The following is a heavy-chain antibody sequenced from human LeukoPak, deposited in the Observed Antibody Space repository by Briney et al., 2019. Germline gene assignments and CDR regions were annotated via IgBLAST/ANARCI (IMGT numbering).Heavy chain of an antibody. Sequence: KTSEALSLTCTVSGGSISSYYWSWIRQPPGKGLEWIGYIYYSGSTNYNPSLKSRVTISVDTSKNQFSLKLSSVTAADTAVYYCARDSALYDSSGYYAGPGAFDIWGQGTMVTVSS. J-gene: IGHJ3*02. V-gene: IGHV4-59*01. CDR3: ARDSALYDSSGYYAGPGAFDI. CDR2: IYYSGST. D-gene: IGHD3-22*01. CDR1: GGSISSYY.